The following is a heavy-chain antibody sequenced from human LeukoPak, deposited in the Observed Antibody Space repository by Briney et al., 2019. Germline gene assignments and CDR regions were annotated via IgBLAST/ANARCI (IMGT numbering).Heavy chain of an antibody. Sequence: PSETLSLTCTVSGGSISSYYWSWIRQPPGKGLEWIGYIYYSGSTNYNPSLKSRVTISVDTSKNQFSLKLSSVTAADTAVYYCAREGRGDLGTYYYYMDVWGKGTTVTVSS. D-gene: IGHD3-16*01. J-gene: IGHJ6*03. CDR3: AREGRGDLGTYYYYMDV. CDR1: GGSISSYY. CDR2: IYYSGST. V-gene: IGHV4-59*01.